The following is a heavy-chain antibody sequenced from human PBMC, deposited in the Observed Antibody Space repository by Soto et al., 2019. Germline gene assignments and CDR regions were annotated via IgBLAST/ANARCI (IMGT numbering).Heavy chain of an antibody. V-gene: IGHV4-59*12. J-gene: IGHJ5*02. CDR1: GTSINNYY. CDR3: AGGRVVVPAAVMFNCLDP. Sequence: SETLSLTCTVSGTSINNYYWNWIRQPPGKGLEWIGYIFHGGSTYYNPSLRSRVTISVDRSRTQFSLKMSSVTAADTAVYYCAGGRVVVPAAVMFNCLDPWGQGALVTVSS. D-gene: IGHD2-2*01. CDR2: IFHGGST.